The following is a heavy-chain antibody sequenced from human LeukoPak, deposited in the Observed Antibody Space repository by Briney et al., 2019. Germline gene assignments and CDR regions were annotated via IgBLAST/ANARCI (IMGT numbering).Heavy chain of an antibody. J-gene: IGHJ4*02. Sequence: SETLSLTCTVSGXSISSYYWSWIRQPPGKGLEWIGCIYYSGSTNYNPSLKSRVTISLDTSKNQFSLKLNSVTAADTAVYYCARGRIIAARPVDYWGQGTLVTVSS. V-gene: IGHV4-59*01. CDR1: GXSISSYY. CDR2: IYYSGST. CDR3: ARGRIIAARPVDY. D-gene: IGHD6-6*01.